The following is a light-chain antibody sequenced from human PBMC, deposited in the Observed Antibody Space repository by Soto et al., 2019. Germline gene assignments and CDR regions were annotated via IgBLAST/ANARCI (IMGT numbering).Light chain of an antibody. V-gene: IGKV1-39*01. CDR3: QQSYSTLWT. CDR1: QSISSY. J-gene: IGKJ1*01. CDR2: AAS. Sequence: DIQMTQSPSSLSASVGDRVTITCRASQSISSYLNWHQQKPGKAPKLLIYAASSLQSGVPSRFSGSGSGTDFTLTISSLQPEDFATYYSQQSYSTLWTFGQGTKVDIK.